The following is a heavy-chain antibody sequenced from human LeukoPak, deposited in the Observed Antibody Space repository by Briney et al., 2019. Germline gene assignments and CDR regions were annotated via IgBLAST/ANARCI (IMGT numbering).Heavy chain of an antibody. V-gene: IGHV2-5*08. J-gene: IGHJ4*02. Sequence: TLSLTCTVSGGSIYSYYWSWIRQPPGKGLEWIALIYWDDDERYSPSLKSRLTVTKDTSKNQVVLTMTNVDPVDTGTYYCAHSPYHYRSGSLFDCWGQGTLVTVST. CDR2: IYWDDDE. D-gene: IGHD3-10*01. CDR3: AHSPYHYRSGSLFDC. CDR1: GGSIYSYYW.